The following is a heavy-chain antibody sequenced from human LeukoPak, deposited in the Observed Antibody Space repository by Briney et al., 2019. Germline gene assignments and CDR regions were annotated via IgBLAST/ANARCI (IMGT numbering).Heavy chain of an antibody. V-gene: IGHV1-69*04. CDR3: ARDVPSSFYYYDSSGYGYYFDY. J-gene: IGHJ4*02. Sequence: SVEVSCKASGGTFSSYAISWVRQAPGQGLEWMGRIIPILGIANYAQKFQGRVTITADKSTSTAYMELSSLRSEDTAVYYCARDVPSSFYYYDSSGYGYYFDYWGQGTLVTVSS. CDR1: GGTFSSYA. CDR2: IIPILGIA. D-gene: IGHD3-22*01.